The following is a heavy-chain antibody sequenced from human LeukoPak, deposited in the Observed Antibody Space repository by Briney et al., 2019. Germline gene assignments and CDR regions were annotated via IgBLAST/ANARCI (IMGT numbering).Heavy chain of an antibody. D-gene: IGHD3-22*01. J-gene: IGHJ4*02. CDR2: ISGSGGST. V-gene: IGHV3-23*01. CDR1: GFTFSSYA. CDR3: AKDPGLWGYDSSGIDY. Sequence: GGSLRLSCAASGFTFSSYAMSWVRQAPGKGLEWVSAISGSGGSTYYADSVKGRFTISRDNSKNTLYLQMNSLRAEDTAVYYCAKDPGLWGYDSSGIDYWGQGTLVTVSS.